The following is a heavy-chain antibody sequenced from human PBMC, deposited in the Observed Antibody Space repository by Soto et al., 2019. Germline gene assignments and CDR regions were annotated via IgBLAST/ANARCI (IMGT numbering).Heavy chain of an antibody. CDR1: GGSFSGYY. J-gene: IGHJ5*02. V-gene: IGHV4-34*01. CDR3: ARGVYYDFWSGRYNWFDP. D-gene: IGHD3-3*01. CDR2: INHSGST. Sequence: QVQLQQWGAGLLKPSETLSLTCAVYGGSFSGYYWSWIRQPPGKGLEWIGEINHSGSTNYNPSLKRRVTLSGDTSKNQFSLKLRSVTAADRAVYYCARGVYYDFWSGRYNWFDPWGQGTLVTVSS.